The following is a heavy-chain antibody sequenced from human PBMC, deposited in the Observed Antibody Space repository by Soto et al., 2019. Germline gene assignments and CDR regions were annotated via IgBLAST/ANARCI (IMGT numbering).Heavy chain of an antibody. CDR3: ARDRGPSSGYYPYWFDP. Sequence: QVQLVQSGAEVKKPGSSVKVSCKASGGTFSSYAITWVRQAPGQGLEWMGEIIPIFDTANYAQKFQGRVPITADESTSTAYMELSSLRSEDTAVDYCARDRGPSSGYYPYWFDPWGQGTLVTVSS. J-gene: IGHJ5*02. CDR2: IIPIFDTA. CDR1: GGTFSSYA. V-gene: IGHV1-69*12. D-gene: IGHD3-22*01.